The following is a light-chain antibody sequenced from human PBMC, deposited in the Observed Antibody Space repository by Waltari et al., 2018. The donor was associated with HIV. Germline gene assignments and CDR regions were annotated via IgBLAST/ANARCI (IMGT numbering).Light chain of an antibody. J-gene: IGKJ1*01. V-gene: IGKV3-15*01. Sequence: EIVMTQSPATLSVSPGERATLSCRASQSVSSNVAWYQQKPGQAPRLLIYGASTRATGVPARFSGSGSGTEFTLTISSLQSEDFATYYCQQSYSVPRTFGQGTKVEIK. CDR1: QSVSSN. CDR3: QQSYSVPRT. CDR2: GAS.